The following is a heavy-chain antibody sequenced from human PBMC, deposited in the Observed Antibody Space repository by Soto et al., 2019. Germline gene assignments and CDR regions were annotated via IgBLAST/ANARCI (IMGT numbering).Heavy chain of an antibody. Sequence: EVQLVESGGGAVQPGGSLRLSCAASGFTFSTYWMTWVRQAPGKGLEWVANIKQNGSEKYYEDSVKGRFTISRDNAKNSLYLEMNSLRAEDTAVYYCARGYYDYWIGPTEVFDYWGQGTLVSVSS. CDR2: IKQNGSEK. D-gene: IGHD3-3*01. V-gene: IGHV3-7*01. J-gene: IGHJ4*02. CDR1: GFTFSTYW. CDR3: ARGYYDYWIGPTEVFDY.